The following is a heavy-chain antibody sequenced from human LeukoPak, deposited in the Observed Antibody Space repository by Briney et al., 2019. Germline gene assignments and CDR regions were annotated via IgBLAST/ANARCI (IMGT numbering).Heavy chain of an antibody. CDR1: GFTFSSYA. J-gene: IGHJ6*02. Sequence: GGSLRLSCAASGFTFSSYAMHWVRQAPGKGLEWVAVISYDGSNKYYADSVKGRFTLCRYNSKNTLYLQMNSLRAEDTAVYYCASFEGYCSSASCYFGGPWDSYYGMAAWGQGTTVTVSS. CDR2: ISYDGSNK. CDR3: ASFEGYCSSASCYFGGPWDSYYGMAA. V-gene: IGHV3-30-3*01. D-gene: IGHD2-2*01.